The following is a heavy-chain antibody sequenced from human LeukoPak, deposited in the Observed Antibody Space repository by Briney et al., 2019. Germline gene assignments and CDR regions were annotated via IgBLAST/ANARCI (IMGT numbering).Heavy chain of an antibody. CDR1: GYTFSSYD. CDR2: MNPNGGNT. CDR3: ARGLRWSRFLYYYYYMDV. D-gene: IGHD4-23*01. V-gene: IGHV1-8*03. J-gene: IGHJ6*03. Sequence: GASVKVSCKSSGYTFSSYDINWVRQATGQGLEWMGWMNPNGGNTGYAQKFQGRVTITRNTSISTAYMELSSLRSEDTAVYYCARGLRWSRFLYYYYYMDVWGKGTTVTVSS.